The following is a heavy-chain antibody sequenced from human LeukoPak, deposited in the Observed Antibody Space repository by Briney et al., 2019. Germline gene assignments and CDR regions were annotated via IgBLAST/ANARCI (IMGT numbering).Heavy chain of an antibody. Sequence: ASVKVSCKASGYTFTNFGLSWVRQAPGQGLEWMGWISAYNGDTYYAQKFQGRVTITADESTSTAYMELSSLRSEDTAVYYCARDDAILTGYDYWGQGTLVTVSS. J-gene: IGHJ4*02. D-gene: IGHD3-9*01. CDR2: ISAYNGDT. CDR1: GYTFTNFG. V-gene: IGHV1-18*01. CDR3: ARDDAILTGYDY.